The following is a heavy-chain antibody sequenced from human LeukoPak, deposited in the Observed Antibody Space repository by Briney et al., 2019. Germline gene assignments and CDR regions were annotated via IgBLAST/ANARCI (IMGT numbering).Heavy chain of an antibody. Sequence: GGSLRLSCAASGLTVSSYSMNWVRQAPGKGLEWVSYISSSSSTIYYADSVKGRFTISRDNAKNSLYLQMNSLRDEDTAVYYCARDSRDGYNDHPFCYWGQGTLVTVSS. V-gene: IGHV3-48*02. D-gene: IGHD5-24*01. CDR1: GLTVSSYS. CDR3: ARDSRDGYNDHPFCY. CDR2: ISSSSSTI. J-gene: IGHJ4*02.